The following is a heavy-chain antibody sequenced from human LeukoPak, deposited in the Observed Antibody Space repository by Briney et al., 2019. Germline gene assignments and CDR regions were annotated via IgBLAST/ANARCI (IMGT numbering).Heavy chain of an antibody. CDR1: GGSISSHY. J-gene: IGHJ4*02. CDR3: ARDGSSWPFFDS. Sequence: SETLSLTCTVSGGSISSHYWSWIRQPPGKGLEWIGYIYYSGSTNYNPSLKSRVTMSVDTSKNQFSLKLISVTAADTAVYYCARDGSSWPFFDSWGQGTLVTVSS. D-gene: IGHD6-13*01. V-gene: IGHV4-59*11. CDR2: IYYSGST.